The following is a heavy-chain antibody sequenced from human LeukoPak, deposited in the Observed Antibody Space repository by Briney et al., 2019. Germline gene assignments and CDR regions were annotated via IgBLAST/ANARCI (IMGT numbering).Heavy chain of an antibody. V-gene: IGHV3-15*01. CDR3: ARVPMVVPGTPVDY. J-gene: IGHJ4*02. CDR1: GFTFSNAW. Sequence: GGSLRLSCAASGFTFSNAWMSWVRQAPGKGLEWVGRIKSKTDGGTTDYAAPVKGRFTISRDDSKNTLYLQMNSLKTEDTAVYYCARVPMVVPGTPVDYWGQGTLVTVSS. CDR2: IKSKTDGGTT. D-gene: IGHD4/OR15-4a*01.